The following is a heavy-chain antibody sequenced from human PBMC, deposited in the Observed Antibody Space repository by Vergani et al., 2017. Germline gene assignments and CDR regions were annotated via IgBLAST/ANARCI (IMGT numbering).Heavy chain of an antibody. D-gene: IGHD3-10*01. V-gene: IGHV3-72*01. CDR1: GFIFSDHY. J-gene: IGHJ3*02. Sequence: EVQLVQSGGALVQPGGSLRLSCAASGFIFSDHYMDWVRQAPGKGLEWVGRIRNIANGYTTDFAASVNGRFSISRDDSKSIAYLQMNNLQTEDTAMYYCVRDQVTMLRGSDALDIWGQGTMVTVSS. CDR3: VRDQVTMLRGSDALDI. CDR2: IRNIANGYTT.